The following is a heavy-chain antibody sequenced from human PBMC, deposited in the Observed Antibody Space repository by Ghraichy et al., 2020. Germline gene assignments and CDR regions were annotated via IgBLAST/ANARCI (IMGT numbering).Heavy chain of an antibody. V-gene: IGHV1-69*13. Sequence: SVKVSCKASGGTFSSYAISWVRQAPGQGLEWMGGIIPIFGTANYAQKFQGRVTITADESTSTAYMELSSLRSEDTAVYYCARWANAAAGPGYYYYGMDVWGQGTTVTVSS. D-gene: IGHD6-13*01. CDR3: ARWANAAAGPGYYYYGMDV. J-gene: IGHJ6*02. CDR1: GGTFSSYA. CDR2: IIPIFGTA.